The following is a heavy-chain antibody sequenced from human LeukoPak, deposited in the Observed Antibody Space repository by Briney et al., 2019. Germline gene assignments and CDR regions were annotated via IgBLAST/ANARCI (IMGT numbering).Heavy chain of an antibody. D-gene: IGHD2-2*01. CDR3: ARFSSGCSTASCYLTN. V-gene: IGHV4-59*11. Sequence: SETLSLTCTVGGGFLSSHYWSWIRQPPGKGLELVGHIYYTGTTFYNPSLNSRVTISLDTSRNQFSLRLTSVTAADTAVYYCARFSSGCSTASCYLTNWGQGTLVTVSS. J-gene: IGHJ4*02. CDR1: GGFLSSHY. CDR2: IYYTGTT.